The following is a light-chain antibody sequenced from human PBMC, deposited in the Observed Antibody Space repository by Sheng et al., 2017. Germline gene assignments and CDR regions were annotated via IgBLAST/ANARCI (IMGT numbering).Light chain of an antibody. CDR3: QQYNDWKT. Sequence: EIVLTQSPGTLSLSPGERATLSCRASQSVISSYLAWYQQEPGQAPRLLIYGASTRATGIPARFSGGGSGTEFTLTISSLQSEDFAIYYCQQYNDWKTFGQGTKVDIK. CDR1: QSVISSY. V-gene: IGKV3-15*01. J-gene: IGKJ1*01. CDR2: GAS.